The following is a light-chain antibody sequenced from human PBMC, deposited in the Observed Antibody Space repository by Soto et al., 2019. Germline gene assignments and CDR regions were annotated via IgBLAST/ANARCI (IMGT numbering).Light chain of an antibody. V-gene: IGLV2-8*01. CDR2: EVT. J-gene: IGLJ1*01. CDR3: SSYAGRTLYV. CDR1: SSDVGGYDY. Sequence: QTSLTMSPSSSGSPGQSVTISCTGTSSDVGGYDYVSWYQQRPGKAPKLLIHEVTKRPSGVPDRFSGSKSGNTASLTVSGLQAEDEADYYCSSYAGRTLYVFGTGTKVTV.